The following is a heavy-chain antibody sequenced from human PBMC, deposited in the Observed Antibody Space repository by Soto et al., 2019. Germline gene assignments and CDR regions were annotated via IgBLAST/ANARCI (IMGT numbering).Heavy chain of an antibody. J-gene: IGHJ5*02. CDR3: AHSLIGYYYDSRGSNWFDP. D-gene: IGHD3-22*01. V-gene: IGHV2-5*02. Sequence: QITLKESGPTLVKPTQTLTLTCTFSGFSLSTSGVGVGWIRQPPGKALEWLALIYWDDDKRYSPSLKSRLTITKETSKNQVDPTMTNMDPVDPATYYCAHSLIGYYYDSRGSNWFDPWGQGTLVTVSS. CDR1: GFSLSTSGVG. CDR2: IYWDDDK.